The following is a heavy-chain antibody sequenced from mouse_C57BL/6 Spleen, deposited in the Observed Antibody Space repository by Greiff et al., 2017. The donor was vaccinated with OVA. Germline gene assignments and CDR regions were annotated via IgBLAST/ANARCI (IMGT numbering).Heavy chain of an antibody. Sequence: EVQRVESGGGLVKPGGSLKLSCAASGFTFSSYTMSWVRQTPEKRLEWVATISGGGGNTYYPDSVKGRFTISRDNAKNTLYLQMSSLRSEDTALYYGARHDMGRFAYWGQGTLVTVSA. CDR1: GFTFSSYT. V-gene: IGHV5-9*01. CDR3: ARHDMGRFAY. CDR2: ISGGGGNT. J-gene: IGHJ3*01.